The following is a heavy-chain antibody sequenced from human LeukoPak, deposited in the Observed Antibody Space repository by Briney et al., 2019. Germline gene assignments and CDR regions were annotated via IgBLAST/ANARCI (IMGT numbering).Heavy chain of an antibody. CDR2: IYYSGST. CDR1: GGSISSYY. Sequence: PSETLSLTCAVSGGSISSYYWSWIRQPPGKGLEWIGYIYYSGSTNYNPSLKSRVTISVDTSKNQFSLKLSSVTAADTAVYYCASGSGSYFGGAYYYYGMDVWGQGTTVTVSS. J-gene: IGHJ6*02. CDR3: ASGSGSYFGGAYYYYGMDV. D-gene: IGHD3-10*01. V-gene: IGHV4-59*08.